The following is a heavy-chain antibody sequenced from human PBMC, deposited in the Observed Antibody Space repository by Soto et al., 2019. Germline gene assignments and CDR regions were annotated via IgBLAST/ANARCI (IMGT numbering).Heavy chain of an antibody. CDR3: AREGDARWLDS. D-gene: IGHD1-26*01. V-gene: IGHV3-72*01. CDR2: LKDRSQNYAT. CDR1: GFSVSGWY. J-gene: IGHJ5*01. Sequence: EVQLVESGGDLVQPGGSARLSCAASGFSVSGWYMDWDRQAPGKGLEWVARLKDRSQNYATEYAASVKGRFTVSRHPSQNSIFLQMNSLKIEDTAVYYCAREGDARWLDSWAQGTLVTVS.